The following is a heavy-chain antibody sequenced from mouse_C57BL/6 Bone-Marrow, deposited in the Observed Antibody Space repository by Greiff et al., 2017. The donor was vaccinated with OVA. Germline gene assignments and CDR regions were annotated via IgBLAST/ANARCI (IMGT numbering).Heavy chain of an antibody. Sequence: EVKLQESGPVLVKPGASVKMSCKASGYTFTDYYMNWVKQSHGKRLEWIGVINPYNGGTSYNQKFKGKATLTVDKSSSTAYMELNSLTSEDSAVYYCARGNWYFDVWGTGTTVTVSS. CDR3: ARGNWYFDV. CDR2: INPYNGGT. V-gene: IGHV1-19*01. J-gene: IGHJ1*03. CDR1: GYTFTDYY.